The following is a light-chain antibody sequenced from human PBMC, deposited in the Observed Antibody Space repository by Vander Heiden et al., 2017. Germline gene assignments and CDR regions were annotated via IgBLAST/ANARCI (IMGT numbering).Light chain of an antibody. J-gene: IGLJ3*02. Sequence: QSALTHPAAVSGSHGPSTTIYCTGSSSDIGGFSVVAWDQHHPDKAPRLLIYEVTKRPSGVSDRFSGSKSGNNASLTIAGLQAEDEADYHCGSYSGSDTWVFGGGTKLTVL. CDR1: SSDIGGFSV. CDR2: EVT. V-gene: IGLV2-23*02. CDR3: GSYSGSDTWV.